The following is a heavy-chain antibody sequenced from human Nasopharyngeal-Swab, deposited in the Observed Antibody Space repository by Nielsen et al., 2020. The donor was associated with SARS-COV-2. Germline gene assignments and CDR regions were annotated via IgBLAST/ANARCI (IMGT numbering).Heavy chain of an antibody. CDR2: IYYSGST. CDR3: ARGPHWRITIFGVVIESYYYGMDV. Sequence: LRLSCTVSGGSISSGGYYWSWIRQHPGKGQEWIGYIYYSGSTYYNQSLKSRVTISVDTSKNQFSLKLTSVTAADTAVYYCARGPHWRITIFGVVIESYYYGMDVWGQGTTVTVSS. D-gene: IGHD3-3*01. V-gene: IGHV4-31*03. CDR1: GGSISSGGYY. J-gene: IGHJ6*02.